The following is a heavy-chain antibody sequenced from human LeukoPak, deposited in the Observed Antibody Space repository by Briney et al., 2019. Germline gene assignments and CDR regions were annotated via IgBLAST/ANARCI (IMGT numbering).Heavy chain of an antibody. D-gene: IGHD2-2*01. V-gene: IGHV4-34*01. CDR3: AREEAGYCSSTSCSRGAFDI. Sequence: SETLSLTCAVYGGSFSGYYWSWIRQPPGKGLEWIGEINHSGSTNYNPSLKSRVTISVDTSNNQFSLKLSSVTAADTAVYYCAREEAGYCSSTSCSRGAFDIWGQGTMVTVSS. CDR1: GGSFSGYY. J-gene: IGHJ3*02. CDR2: INHSGST.